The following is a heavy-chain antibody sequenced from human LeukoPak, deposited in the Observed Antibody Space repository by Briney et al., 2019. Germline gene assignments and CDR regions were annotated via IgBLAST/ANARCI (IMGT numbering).Heavy chain of an antibody. D-gene: IGHD4-23*01. CDR1: GGTFSSYA. CDR2: IIPIFGTA. J-gene: IGHJ4*02. V-gene: IGHV1-69*13. CDR3: AWNIGGNPIDY. Sequence: SVKVSCKASGGTFSSYAISWVRQAPGQGLEWMGGIIPIFGTANYAQKFQGRVTIAADESTSTAYMELSSLRSEDTAVYYCAWNIGGNPIDYWGQGTLVTVSS.